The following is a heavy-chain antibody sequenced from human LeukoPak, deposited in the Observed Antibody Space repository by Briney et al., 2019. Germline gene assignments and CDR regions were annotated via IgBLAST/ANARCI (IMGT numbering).Heavy chain of an antibody. CDR1: GYSFPTYW. Sequence: GESLKISCKGSGYSFPTYWIGWVRQMPGKGLEWMGIIYPADSDTRYSPSFQGQVTISADKSISTAYLQWSSLKASDTAIYYCARLLEYSADYWGQGTLVTVSS. CDR2: IYPADSDT. D-gene: IGHD2-15*01. V-gene: IGHV5-51*01. J-gene: IGHJ4*02. CDR3: ARLLEYSADY.